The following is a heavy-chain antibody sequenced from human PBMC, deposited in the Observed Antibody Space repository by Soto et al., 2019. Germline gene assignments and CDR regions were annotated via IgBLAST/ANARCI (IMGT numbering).Heavy chain of an antibody. CDR2: ISYDGSNK. CDR1: GVTFSSYG. J-gene: IGHJ4*02. Sequence: RISCAASGVTFSSYGMHWVRQAPGKGLEWVAVISYDGSNKYYADSVKGRFTISRDNSKNTLYLQMNSLRAEDTAVYYCAKDKGYFDWSYYFDYWGQGTLVTVSS. V-gene: IGHV3-30*18. D-gene: IGHD3-9*01. CDR3: AKDKGYFDWSYYFDY.